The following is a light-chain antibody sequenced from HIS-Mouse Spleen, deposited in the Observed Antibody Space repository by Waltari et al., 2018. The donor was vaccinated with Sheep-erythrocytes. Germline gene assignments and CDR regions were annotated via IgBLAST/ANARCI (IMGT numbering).Light chain of an antibody. Sequence: QSALTQPRSVSGSPGQSVTISCTGTSSDVGGYNYVSWYQQHPGKAPKLMIYDVSKRPPGVPDRFSGSKSGNTASLTISGLQAEDEADYYCCSYAGSYNHVFGTGTKVTVL. J-gene: IGLJ1*01. CDR3: CSYAGSYNHV. V-gene: IGLV2-11*01. CDR1: SSDVGGYNY. CDR2: DVS.